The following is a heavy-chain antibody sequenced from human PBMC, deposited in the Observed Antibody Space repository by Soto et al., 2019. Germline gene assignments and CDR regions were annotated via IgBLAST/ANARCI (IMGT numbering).Heavy chain of an antibody. D-gene: IGHD1-26*01. J-gene: IGHJ3*01. CDR3: AMMTPYGGTYRDAFDV. CDR1: GFTFNNFA. V-gene: IGHV3-23*01. CDR2: VTGRSRNT. Sequence: EMQLLESGGGLQQPGGSLRLSCAASGFTFNNFAMGWVRQAPGKGLAWISAVTGRSRNTYYADSVKGRFTISRNNFENTVYVQMDGMRVEDTAVYYYAMMTPYGGTYRDAFDVWGRGTMVTVAS.